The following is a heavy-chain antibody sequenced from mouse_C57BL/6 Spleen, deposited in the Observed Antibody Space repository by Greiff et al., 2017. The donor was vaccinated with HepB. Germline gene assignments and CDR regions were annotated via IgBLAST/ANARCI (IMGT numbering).Heavy chain of an antibody. Sequence: EVQLQQSGPELVKPGASVKISCKASGYTFTDYYMNWVKQSHGKSLEWIGDINPNNGGTSYNQKFKGKATLTVDKSSSTAYMELRSLTSGDSAVYYCARGWLRPGYAMDYWGQGTSVTVSS. V-gene: IGHV1-26*01. D-gene: IGHD2-2*01. J-gene: IGHJ4*01. CDR3: ARGWLRPGYAMDY. CDR2: INPNNGGT. CDR1: GYTFTDYY.